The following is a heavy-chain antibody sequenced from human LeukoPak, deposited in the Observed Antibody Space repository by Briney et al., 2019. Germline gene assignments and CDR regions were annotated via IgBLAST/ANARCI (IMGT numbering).Heavy chain of an antibody. CDR1: GFTFSSYS. J-gene: IGHJ5*02. CDR3: AKGDKMLTWRRTYNRFDP. D-gene: IGHD3-16*01. V-gene: IGHV3-21*01. Sequence: GGSLRLSCAASGFTFSSYSMNWVRQAPGKGLEWVSSISGSSSYIYYADSVKGRFTISRHNAKNSLYLQMNSLGAEDTAVYFCAKGDKMLTWRRTYNRFDPWGQGTLVTVSS. CDR2: ISGSSSYI.